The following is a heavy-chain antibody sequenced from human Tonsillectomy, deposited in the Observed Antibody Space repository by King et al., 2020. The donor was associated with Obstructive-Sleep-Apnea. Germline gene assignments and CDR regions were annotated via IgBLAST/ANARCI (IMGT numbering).Heavy chain of an antibody. J-gene: IGHJ6*02. CDR3: ASGAESYGSMDV. V-gene: IGHV4-34*01. D-gene: IGHD5-18*01. CDR2: INHSGST. CDR1: GGSFSGFY. Sequence: VQLQQWGAGLLKPSETLSLTCAVYGGSFSGFYWSWIRQPPGKGLEWIGEINHSGSTNYNPSFQSRVTISVNTSKNQFPLKLSSVAAADTAVYYCASGAESYGSMDVWGQGTTVTVSS.